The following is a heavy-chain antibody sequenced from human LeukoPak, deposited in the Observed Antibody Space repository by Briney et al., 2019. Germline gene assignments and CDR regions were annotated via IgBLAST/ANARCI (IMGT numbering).Heavy chain of an antibody. V-gene: IGHV3-21*01. Sequence: GGSLRLSCAASGFTFSSYSMNWVRQAPGKGLEWVSPISSSSSYIYYADSVKGRFTISRDNAKNSLYLQMNSLRAEDTAVYYCARDQYYYDSSGYYPDAFDIWGQGTMVTVSS. D-gene: IGHD3-22*01. CDR1: GFTFSSYS. CDR3: ARDQYYYDSSGYYPDAFDI. J-gene: IGHJ3*02. CDR2: ISSSSSYI.